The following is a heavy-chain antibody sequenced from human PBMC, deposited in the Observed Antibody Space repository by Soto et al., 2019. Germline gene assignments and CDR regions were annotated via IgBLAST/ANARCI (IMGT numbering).Heavy chain of an antibody. CDR1: GGSISSYY. J-gene: IGHJ5*02. Sequence: SETLSLTCTVSGGSISSYYWSWIRQPPGKGLEWIGYIYYSGSTNYNPSLKSRVTISVDTSKNQFSLKLSSVTAADTAVYYCARDQGSTMVRGVIGNWFDPWGQGTLVTVSS. CDR3: ARDQGSTMVRGVIGNWFDP. CDR2: IYYSGST. V-gene: IGHV4-59*01. D-gene: IGHD3-10*01.